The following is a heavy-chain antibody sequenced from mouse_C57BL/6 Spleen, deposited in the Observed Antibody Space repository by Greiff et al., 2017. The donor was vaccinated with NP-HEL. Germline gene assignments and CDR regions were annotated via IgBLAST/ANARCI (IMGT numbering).Heavy chain of an antibody. CDR3: AHYDYDVGAWFAY. CDR2: INPNNGGT. CDR1: GYTFTDYN. V-gene: IGHV1-22*01. D-gene: IGHD2-4*01. Sequence: EVKLQESGPELVKPGASVKMSCKASGYTFTDYNMHWVKQSHGKSLEWIGYINPNNGGTSYNQKFKGKATLTVNKSSSTAYMELRSLTSEDSAVYYCAHYDYDVGAWFAYWGQGTLVTVSA. J-gene: IGHJ3*01.